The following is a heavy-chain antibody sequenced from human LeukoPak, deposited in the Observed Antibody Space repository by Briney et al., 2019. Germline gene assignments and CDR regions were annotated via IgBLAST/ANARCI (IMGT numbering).Heavy chain of an antibody. CDR2: INSDGSST. Sequence: QPGGSLRLSCAASGFTFSSYWMHWVRQAPGKGLMWVSRINSDGSSTSYADSVKGRFTISRDNAKNTLYLQMNSLRAEDTAVYYCARDRDIVGYMDVWGQGTTVTVSS. CDR1: GFTFSSYW. CDR3: ARDRDIVGYMDV. J-gene: IGHJ6*03. V-gene: IGHV3-74*01. D-gene: IGHD2-15*01.